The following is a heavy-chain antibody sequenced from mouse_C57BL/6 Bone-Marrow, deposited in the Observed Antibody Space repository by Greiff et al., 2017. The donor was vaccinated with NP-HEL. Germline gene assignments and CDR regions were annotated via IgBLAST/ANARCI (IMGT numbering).Heavy chain of an antibody. D-gene: IGHD2-4*01. J-gene: IGHJ2*01. CDR2: IDPENGDT. V-gene: IGHV14-4*01. CDR3: TTGDYDTY. Sequence: EVKLVESGAELVRPGASVKLSCTASGFNIKDDYMHWVKQRPEQGLEWIGWIDPENGDTEYASKFQGKATITADTSSNTAYLQLSSLTSEDTAVYYCTTGDYDTYWGQGTTLTVSS. CDR1: GFNIKDDY.